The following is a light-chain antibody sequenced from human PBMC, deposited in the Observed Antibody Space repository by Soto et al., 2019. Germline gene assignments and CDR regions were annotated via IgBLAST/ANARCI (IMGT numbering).Light chain of an antibody. V-gene: IGKV3-11*01. J-gene: IGKJ1*01. CDR1: QSVSSY. CDR3: QQRSIWPWT. CDR2: DAS. Sequence: EIVLTQSPGTLSLYPGERATLSCWASQSVSSYLVWYQQTPGQAPRLLIYDASRRATGIPARFSGSGSGTDFTLTISSLEPEDFAVYYCQQRSIWPWTFGQGTKVDIK.